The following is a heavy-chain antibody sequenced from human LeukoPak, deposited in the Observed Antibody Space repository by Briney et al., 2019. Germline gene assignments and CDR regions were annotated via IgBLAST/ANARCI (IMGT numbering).Heavy chain of an antibody. V-gene: IGHV1-18*01. J-gene: IGHJ6*03. D-gene: IGHD3-22*01. CDR2: FSGYNGDT. Sequence: ASVKVSCKAANYRFTSYGISWVRQAPGKGREGMGRFSGYNGDTIYAQKFQDRLTMTTDTSTSTAYMELRSLRSDDTAVYYCATDRTDHLLSLYYMDVWGEGTVVTVSS. CDR3: ATDRTDHLLSLYYMDV. CDR1: NYRFTSYG.